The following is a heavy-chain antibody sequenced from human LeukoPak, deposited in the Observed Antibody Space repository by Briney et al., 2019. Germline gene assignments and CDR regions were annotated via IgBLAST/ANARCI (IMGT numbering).Heavy chain of an antibody. CDR1: GFTFSSYG. D-gene: IGHD2-15*01. CDR3: ARIKDIVVGGHGAFDI. Sequence: GGSLRLSCAASGFTFSSYGMHWVRQAPGEGLEWVAVIWYDGSNKYYADSVKGRFTISRDNSKNTLYLQMNSLRAEDTAVYYCARIKDIVVGGHGAFDIWGQGTMVTVSS. CDR2: IWYDGSNK. V-gene: IGHV3-33*01. J-gene: IGHJ3*02.